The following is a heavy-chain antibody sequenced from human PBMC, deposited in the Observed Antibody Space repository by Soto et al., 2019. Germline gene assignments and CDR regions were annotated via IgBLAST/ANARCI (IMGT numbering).Heavy chain of an antibody. Sequence: ASVKVSCKASGYTFTDYYIHWGRQAPGQGLEWMGIINPGGGGTNYAQKFQGRVTMTRDTSTSTTYMELSSLRSEDTAVYYCVRNGLMVVAGTLYKYFLAYWGQGSLVTVSS. CDR1: GYTFTDYY. D-gene: IGHD6-19*01. CDR2: INPGGGGT. CDR3: VRNGLMVVAGTLYKYFLAY. V-gene: IGHV1-46*01. J-gene: IGHJ4*02.